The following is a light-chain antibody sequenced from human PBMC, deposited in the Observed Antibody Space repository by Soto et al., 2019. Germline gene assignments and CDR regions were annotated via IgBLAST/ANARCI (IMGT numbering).Light chain of an antibody. Sequence: ELVLTQSPATPSLSPGERATLSCRASQSVSSYLAWYQQKPGQAPRLLIYDASNRATGIPARFSGSGSGTDFTLTISSLEPEDFAVYYCQQPSNWPRITFGQGKRLEI. CDR1: QSVSSY. CDR3: QQPSNWPRIT. V-gene: IGKV3-11*01. CDR2: DAS. J-gene: IGKJ5*01.